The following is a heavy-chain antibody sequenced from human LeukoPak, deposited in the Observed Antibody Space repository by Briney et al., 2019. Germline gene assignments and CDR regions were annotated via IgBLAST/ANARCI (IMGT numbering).Heavy chain of an antibody. D-gene: IGHD6-19*01. V-gene: IGHV3-30*02. CDR2: IRYDGSNK. J-gene: IGHJ4*02. CDR3: AKDRREYSSGWYLDY. CDR1: GFTFSSYG. Sequence: PGGSLRLSCAASGFTFSSYGMHWVRQAPGKGLEWVAFIRYDGSNKYYADSVKGRFTISRDNSKNTPYLQMNSLRAEDTAVYYCAKDRREYSSGWYLDYWGQGTLVTVSS.